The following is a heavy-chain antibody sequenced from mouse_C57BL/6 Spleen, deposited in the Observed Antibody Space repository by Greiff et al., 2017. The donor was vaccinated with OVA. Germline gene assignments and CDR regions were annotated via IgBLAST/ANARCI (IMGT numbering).Heavy chain of an antibody. CDR3: ARLRYAMDY. Sequence: QVQLKESGAELVRPGASVKLSCKASGYTFTDYYINWVKQRPGQGLEWIARIYPGSGNTYYNEKFKGKATLTAEKSSSTAYMQLSSLTSEDSAVYFCARLRYAMDYWGQGTSVTVSS. V-gene: IGHV1-76*01. J-gene: IGHJ4*01. CDR2: IYPGSGNT. CDR1: GYTFTDYY.